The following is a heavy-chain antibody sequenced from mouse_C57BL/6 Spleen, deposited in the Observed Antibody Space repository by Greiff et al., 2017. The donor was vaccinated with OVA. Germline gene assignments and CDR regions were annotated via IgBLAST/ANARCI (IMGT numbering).Heavy chain of an antibody. CDR3: AGSTYYSPFAY. Sequence: VQLQQPGAELVKPGASVKLSCKASGYTFTSYWMHWVKQRPGRGLEWIGRIDPNSGGTMYNEKFKSKATLTVDKPSSPTYMQHSSLIYEGSAVYYCAGSTYYSPFAYWGQGTLVTVSA. D-gene: IGHD2-12*01. J-gene: IGHJ3*01. CDR2: IDPNSGGT. V-gene: IGHV1-72*01. CDR1: GYTFTSYW.